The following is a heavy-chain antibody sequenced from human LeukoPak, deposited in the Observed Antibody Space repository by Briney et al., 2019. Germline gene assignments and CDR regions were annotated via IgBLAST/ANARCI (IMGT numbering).Heavy chain of an antibody. CDR1: GFSLSTSGVG. CDR2: IYWNDDK. Sequence: SGPTLVKPTQTLTLTCTFSGFSLSTSGVGVGRIRQPPGKALEWLALIYWNDDKRCSPSLKSRLTITKDTSKNQVVLTMTNMDPVDTATYYCAHRPTTRPVNYFDYWGQGTLVTVSS. CDR3: AHRPTTRPVNYFDY. D-gene: IGHD4-17*01. J-gene: IGHJ4*02. V-gene: IGHV2-5*01.